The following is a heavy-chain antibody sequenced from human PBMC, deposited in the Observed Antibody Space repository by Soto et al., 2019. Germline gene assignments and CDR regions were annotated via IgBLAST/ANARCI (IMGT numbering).Heavy chain of an antibody. Sequence: QVQLEQSAPEVKKPGASVKVSCKASGYTFTTYGISWVRQAPGQGLEWLGWINTHNGNTNYAQNLQGRVIMSADTSSCTAYMELRSLRSDDTAIYYCTREGSAPYYYYGMDAWGQGTTVTVSS. D-gene: IGHD3-10*01. J-gene: IGHJ6*02. CDR3: TREGSAPYYYYGMDA. CDR2: INTHNGNT. V-gene: IGHV1-18*01. CDR1: GYTFTTYG.